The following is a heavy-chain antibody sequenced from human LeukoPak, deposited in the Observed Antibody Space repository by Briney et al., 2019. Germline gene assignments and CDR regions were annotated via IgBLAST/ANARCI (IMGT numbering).Heavy chain of an antibody. CDR1: GFTFSSYA. CDR2: ISGGGGST. V-gene: IGHV3-23*01. CDR3: AKDIVLVPSAGFDY. J-gene: IGHJ4*02. D-gene: IGHD2-2*01. Sequence: GVLRLSCAASGFTFSSYAMSWVRQAPGKGLEWVSTISGGGGSTYYADSVKGRFTISRDNSENPLYLQMNSLRAEDTAVYYCAKDIVLVPSAGFDYWGQGTLVTVSS.